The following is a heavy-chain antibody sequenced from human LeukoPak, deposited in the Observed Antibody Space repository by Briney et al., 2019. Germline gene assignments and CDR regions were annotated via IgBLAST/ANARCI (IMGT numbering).Heavy chain of an antibody. CDR1: GGSVTTYH. V-gene: IGHV4-34*01. CDR2: INHSGST. CDR3: ARRSYNSPFRY. D-gene: IGHD5-24*01. J-gene: IGHJ4*02. Sequence: SETLSLTCAVSGGSVTTYHWTWIRQPPGKGLEWIGEINHSGSTNYNPSLKSRVTISVDTSKNHFSLNLRSVTAADTAVYYCARRSYNSPFRYWGQGTPVTVSS.